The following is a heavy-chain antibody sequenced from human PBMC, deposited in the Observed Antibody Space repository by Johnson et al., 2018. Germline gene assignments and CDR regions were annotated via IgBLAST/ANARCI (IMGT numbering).Heavy chain of an antibody. D-gene: IGHD1-26*01. CDR1: GFTFSSYA. CDR3: AKDGEGGELRFASAEYFQH. CDR2: ITGSGDST. J-gene: IGHJ1*01. V-gene: IGHV3-23*04. Sequence: EVQLVESGGGVVHPGRSLRLSCAASGFTFSSYAMHWVRQAPGKGLEWVSGITGSGDSTYYTDSGKGRFTLSRDNSKNTLYLQMNSLRAEDTAVYYWAKDGEGGELRFASAEYFQHWGQGTLVTVSS.